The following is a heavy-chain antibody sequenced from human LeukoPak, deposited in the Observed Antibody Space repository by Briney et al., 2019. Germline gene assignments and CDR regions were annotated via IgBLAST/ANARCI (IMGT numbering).Heavy chain of an antibody. CDR1: GFTFSSYG. V-gene: IGHV3-33*01. J-gene: IGHJ4*02. CDR3: ARDFDSSSWYPDY. D-gene: IGHD6-13*01. CDR2: IWYDGSNK. Sequence: GVSLRLSCAASGFTFSSYGMHWVRQAPGKGLEWVAVIWYDGSNKYYADSVKGRFTISRDNSKNTLYLQMNSLRAEDTAVYYCARDFDSSSWYPDYWGQGTLVTVSS.